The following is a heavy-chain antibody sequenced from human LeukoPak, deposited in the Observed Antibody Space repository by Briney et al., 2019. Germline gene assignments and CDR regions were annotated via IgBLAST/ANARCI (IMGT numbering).Heavy chain of an antibody. Sequence: ASVKVSCKASGYTFTGYYMHWVRQAPGQGLEWMGWINPNSGGTNYAQKFQGRVTMTRDTSTSTAYMELSRLRSDDTAVYYCARAGGYSYGYYFDYWGQGTLVTVSS. CDR2: INPNSGGT. CDR1: GYTFTGYY. D-gene: IGHD5-18*01. V-gene: IGHV1-2*02. CDR3: ARAGGYSYGYYFDY. J-gene: IGHJ4*02.